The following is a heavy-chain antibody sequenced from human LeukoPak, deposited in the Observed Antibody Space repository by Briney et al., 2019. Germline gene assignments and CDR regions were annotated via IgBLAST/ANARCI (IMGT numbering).Heavy chain of an antibody. CDR2: INHSGST. CDR3: ARGRQYYYGSGQQWFDP. D-gene: IGHD3-10*01. J-gene: IGHJ5*02. CDR1: GGSFSGYY. V-gene: IGHV4-34*01. Sequence: PSETLSLTCAVYGGSFSGYYWSWIRQPPGKGLEWIGEINHSGSTNYNPSLKSRVTISVDTSKNQFSLKLSSVTAADTAVYYCARGRQYYYGSGQQWFDPWGQGTLVTVSS.